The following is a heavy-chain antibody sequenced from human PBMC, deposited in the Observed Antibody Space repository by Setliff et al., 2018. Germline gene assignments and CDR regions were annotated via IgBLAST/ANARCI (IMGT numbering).Heavy chain of an antibody. V-gene: IGHV4-38-2*01. CDR2: ILFSGDT. J-gene: IGHJ6*02. CDR3: ISLWLGYYGLDV. CDR1: GYSISSGFS. D-gene: IGHD5-18*01. Sequence: PSETLSLTCAVSGYSISSGFSWVWIRQSPGKGLEWIGRILFSGDTYYNPSLNSRVTISADTSKNQFSLNLSSVTAADKAVYYCISLWLGYYGLDVWGQGTTVTVSS.